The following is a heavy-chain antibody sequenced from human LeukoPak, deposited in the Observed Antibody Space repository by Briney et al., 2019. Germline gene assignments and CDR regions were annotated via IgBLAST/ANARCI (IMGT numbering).Heavy chain of an antibody. Sequence: GGSLRLSCAASGFTFSNYGMHWVRQAPGKGREGVAVIWYGGSNKYYADSVKGRFTISRDNSKNTLYLQMNSLRAEDTAVYYCAKDRAAYCGGDCYSYYYYYMDVWGKGTTVTVSS. CDR3: AKDRAAYCGGDCYSYYYYYMDV. CDR2: IWYGGSNK. CDR1: GFTFSNYG. J-gene: IGHJ6*03. D-gene: IGHD2-21*01. V-gene: IGHV3-30*02.